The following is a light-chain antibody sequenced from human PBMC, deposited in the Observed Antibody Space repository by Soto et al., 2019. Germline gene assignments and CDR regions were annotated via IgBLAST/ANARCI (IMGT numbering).Light chain of an antibody. J-gene: IGLJ1*01. CDR1: SSNIGSTT. V-gene: IGLV1-44*01. CDR2: TND. CDR3: AAWDDSLNGFV. Sequence: QSVLTQPPSASGTPGQRVTLSCSGSSSNIGSTTVSWFQLLPGTAPKLLISTNDQRPSGVPDRFSGSKSGTSASLAISGLQSEDDADYYCAAWDDSLNGFVFGTGTKLTVL.